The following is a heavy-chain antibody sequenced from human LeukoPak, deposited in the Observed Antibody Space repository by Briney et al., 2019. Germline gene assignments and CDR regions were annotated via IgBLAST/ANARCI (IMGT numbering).Heavy chain of an antibody. CDR3: AKDQYYDSSGYYYHYFDY. CDR1: GFTFSSYA. D-gene: IGHD3-22*01. CDR2: ISGSGGST. J-gene: IGHJ4*02. V-gene: IGHV3-23*01. Sequence: GASLRLSCAASGFTFSSYAMSWVRQAPGKGLEWVSAISGSGGSTYYADSVKGRFTISRDNSKNTLYLQMNNLRAEDTAVYYCAKDQYYDSSGYYYHYFDYRGQGTLVTVSS.